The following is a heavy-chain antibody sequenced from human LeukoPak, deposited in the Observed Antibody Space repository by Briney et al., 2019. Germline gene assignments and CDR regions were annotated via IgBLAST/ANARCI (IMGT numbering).Heavy chain of an antibody. CDR3: ARGLSDVY. V-gene: IGHV4-34*01. CDR2: INHSGST. CDR1: GGSFSGYY. Sequence: SETLSLTCAVYGGSFSGYYWTWIRQPPGKGLEWIGEINHSGSTNYNPSLKSRVTISIDTSKNQFSLILSSVTAADTAVYYCARGLSDVYWGQGTLVTVSS. J-gene: IGHJ4*02.